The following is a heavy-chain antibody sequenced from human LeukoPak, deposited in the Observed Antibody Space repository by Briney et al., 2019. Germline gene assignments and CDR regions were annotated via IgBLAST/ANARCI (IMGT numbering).Heavy chain of an antibody. D-gene: IGHD5-18*01. Sequence: GGSLRLSCAASGFTFSSYGMHWVRQAPGKGLEWVAVISYDGSNKYYADSVKGRFTISRDNSKNTLYLQMNSLRAEDTAVYYCAKDHYVRYSYGQVFDYWGQGTLVTVSS. CDR2: ISYDGSNK. J-gene: IGHJ4*02. CDR3: AKDHYVRYSYGQVFDY. CDR1: GFTFSSYG. V-gene: IGHV3-30*18.